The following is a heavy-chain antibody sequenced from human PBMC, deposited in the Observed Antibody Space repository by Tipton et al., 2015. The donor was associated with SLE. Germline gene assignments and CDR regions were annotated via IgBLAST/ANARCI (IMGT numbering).Heavy chain of an antibody. D-gene: IGHD6-13*01. Sequence: SLRLSCAASGFTFSGSAMHWVRQASGKGLEWVSTITTSSSYTFYADSVKGRFTISRDDSKSTLYLHLNSLRAEDTAVYYCAKRPPHSDTWHYFESWGQGTLVTVSS. CDR1: GFTFSGSA. CDR3: AKRPPHSDTWHYFES. J-gene: IGHJ4*02. CDR2: ITTSSSYT. V-gene: IGHV3-23*01.